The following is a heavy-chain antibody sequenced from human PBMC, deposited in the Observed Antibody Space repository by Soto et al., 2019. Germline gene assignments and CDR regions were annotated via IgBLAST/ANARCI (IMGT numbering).Heavy chain of an antibody. CDR3: ARRVYTVVTPMDY. J-gene: IGHJ4*02. Sequence: LRLSCAASGFTFSSYAMNWVRQAPGKGLEWVSYISGSSDSIKYAASVKGRFTISRDNAKNSLYLQMNSLRDKDTAVYYCARRVYTVVTPMDYWGQGTLVTVSS. V-gene: IGHV3-48*02. D-gene: IGHD2-21*02. CDR1: GFTFSSYA. CDR2: ISGSSDSI.